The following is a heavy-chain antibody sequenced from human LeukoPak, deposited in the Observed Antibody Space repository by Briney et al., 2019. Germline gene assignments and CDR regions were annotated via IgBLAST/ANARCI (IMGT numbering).Heavy chain of an antibody. V-gene: IGHV5-51*01. D-gene: IGHD3-10*01. CDR1: GYSFTSYW. Sequence: GESLKISCKGSGYSFTSYWIGWVRQMPGKGLEWMGIIYPGDSDTRYSPSFQGQVTISADKSISTAYLQWSSLKASDTAMYYCARQNGFRGAYYGMDVWGQGTLVTVSS. J-gene: IGHJ6*02. CDR3: ARQNGFRGAYYGMDV. CDR2: IYPGDSDT.